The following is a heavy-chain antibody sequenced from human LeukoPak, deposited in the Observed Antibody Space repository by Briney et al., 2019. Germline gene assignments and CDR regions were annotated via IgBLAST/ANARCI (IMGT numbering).Heavy chain of an antibody. CDR3: ARDPKGSGYNDY. V-gene: IGHV4-38-2*02. J-gene: IGHJ4*02. Sequence: PSETLSLTCTVSGYSISSGYYWGWIRQPPGKGLEWIGSIYHSGSTYYNPSLKSRVTISVDTSKNQFSLKLSSVTAADTAVYYCARDPKGSGYNDYWGQGTLVTVSS. D-gene: IGHD3-22*01. CDR2: IYHSGST. CDR1: GYSISSGYY.